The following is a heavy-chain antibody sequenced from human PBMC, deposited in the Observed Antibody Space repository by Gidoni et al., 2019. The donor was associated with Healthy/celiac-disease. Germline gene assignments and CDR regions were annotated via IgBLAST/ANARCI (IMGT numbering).Heavy chain of an antibody. CDR1: GFTFDDYT. D-gene: IGHD6-13*01. J-gene: IGHJ5*02. V-gene: IGHV3-43*01. Sequence: EVQLVESGGVVVQPGGSLSLSCAASGFTFDDYTMHWVRQAPGKGLEWVSLISWDGGSTYYADSVKGRFTISRDNSKNSLYLQMNSLRTEDTALYYCAKGGDSSSSFFRWFDPWGQGTLVTVSS. CDR2: ISWDGGST. CDR3: AKGGDSSSSFFRWFDP.